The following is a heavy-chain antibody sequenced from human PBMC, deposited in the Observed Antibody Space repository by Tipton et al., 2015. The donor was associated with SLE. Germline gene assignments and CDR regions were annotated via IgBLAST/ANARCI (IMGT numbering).Heavy chain of an antibody. CDR3: ARDSFWSGYYYYYYYMDV. CDR1: GFIFSSYG. CDR2: ISYDGSNK. Sequence: QLVQSGGGVVQPGRSLRLSCAASGFIFSSYGMHWVRQAPGKGLEWVAVISYDGSNKYYADSVKGRFTISRDNSKNTLYLQMNSLRAEDTAVYYCARDSFWSGYYYYYYYMDVWGKGTTVTVSS. V-gene: IGHV3-30*19. J-gene: IGHJ6*03. D-gene: IGHD3-3*01.